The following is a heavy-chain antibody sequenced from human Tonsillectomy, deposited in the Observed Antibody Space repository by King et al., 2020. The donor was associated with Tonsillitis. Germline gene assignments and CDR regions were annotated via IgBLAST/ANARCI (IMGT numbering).Heavy chain of an antibody. V-gene: IGHV4-31*03. CDR3: ARDRDWNCPSWFDP. D-gene: IGHD1-7*01. J-gene: IGHJ5*02. CDR1: GGSISIGGYY. CDR2: IYYSGST. Sequence: QLQESGPGLVKPSQTLSLTCSVSGGSISIGGYYWSWIRQHPGRGLEWIGYIYYSGSTYYNPSLKSRVTISVDTSKNQFSLKLSSVTAADTAFYYCARDRDWNCPSWFDPWGQGTLVTVSS.